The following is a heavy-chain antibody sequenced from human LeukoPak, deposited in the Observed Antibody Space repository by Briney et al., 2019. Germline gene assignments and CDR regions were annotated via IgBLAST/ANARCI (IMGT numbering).Heavy chain of an antibody. Sequence: SETLSLTCTVSGGSISSYYWSWIRQPAGKGLEWIGRIYTSGSTNHNPSLKSRVTMSVDTSKNQFSLKLSSVTAADTAVYYCAREYDFWSGYFQFDYWGQGTLVTVSS. J-gene: IGHJ4*02. D-gene: IGHD3/OR15-3a*01. CDR1: GGSISSYY. CDR3: AREYDFWSGYFQFDY. CDR2: IYTSGST. V-gene: IGHV4-4*07.